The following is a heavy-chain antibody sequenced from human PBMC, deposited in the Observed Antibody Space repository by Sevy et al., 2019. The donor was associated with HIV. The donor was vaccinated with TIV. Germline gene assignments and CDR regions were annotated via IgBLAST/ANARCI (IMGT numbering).Heavy chain of an antibody. CDR2: ISYDGSNK. Sequence: GGSLRLSCAASGFTFSSYAMHWVRQAPGKGLEWVAVISYDGSNKYYADSVKGRFTISRDNSKNTLYLQMNSLRAEDTAGYYCARNGGIAVAGDFDYWGQGTLVTVSS. CDR3: ARNGGIAVAGDFDY. D-gene: IGHD6-19*01. J-gene: IGHJ4*02. CDR1: GFTFSSYA. V-gene: IGHV3-30-3*01.